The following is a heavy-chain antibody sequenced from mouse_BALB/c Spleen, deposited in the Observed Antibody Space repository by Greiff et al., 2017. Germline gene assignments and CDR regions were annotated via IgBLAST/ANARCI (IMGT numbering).Heavy chain of an antibody. D-gene: IGHD1-1*01. CDR2: IYPGDGDT. J-gene: IGHJ4*01. V-gene: IGHV1-80*01. CDR1: GYAFSSYW. CDR3: ATTVVADYYAMDY. Sequence: VHLVESGAELVRPGSSVKISCKASGYAFSSYWMNWVKQRPGQGLEWIGQIYPGDGDTNYNGKFKGKATLTADKSSSTAYMQLSSLTSEDSAVYFCATTVVADYYAMDYWGQGTSVTVSS.